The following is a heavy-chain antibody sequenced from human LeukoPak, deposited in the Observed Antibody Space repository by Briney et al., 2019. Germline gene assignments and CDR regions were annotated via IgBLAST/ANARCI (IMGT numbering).Heavy chain of an antibody. J-gene: IGHJ4*02. V-gene: IGHV4-59*01. D-gene: IGHD3-10*01. CDR2: IYYSGST. Sequence: PSETLSLTCTVSDDSITMYYWTWIRQPPGKGLEWIGYIYYSGSTNYNPSLKSRVTISVDTSKNQFSLKLSSVTAADTAVYYCARLYGSGSLNLDYWGQGTLVTVSS. CDR3: ARLYGSGSLNLDY. CDR1: DDSITMYY.